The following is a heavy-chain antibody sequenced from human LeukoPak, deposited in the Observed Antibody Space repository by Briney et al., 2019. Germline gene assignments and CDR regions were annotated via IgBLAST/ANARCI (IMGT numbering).Heavy chain of an antibody. J-gene: IGHJ5*02. CDR3: ARRFWSGYYWFDP. CDR1: GGSISSGGYY. CDR2: INHSGST. Sequence: SQTLSLTCTVSGGSISSGGYYWSWIRQPPGKGLEWIGEINHSGSTNYNPSLKSRVTISVDTSKNQFSLKLSSVTAADTAVYYCARRFWSGYYWFDPWGQGTLVTVSS. V-gene: IGHV4-30-2*01. D-gene: IGHD3-3*01.